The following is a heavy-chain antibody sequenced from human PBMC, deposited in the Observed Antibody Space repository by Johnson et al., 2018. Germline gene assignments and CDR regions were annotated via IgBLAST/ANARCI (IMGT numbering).Heavy chain of an antibody. J-gene: IGHJ5*02. CDR3: GRDEGGCSGGRCYIA. CDR1: GGSISSSSDY. D-gene: IGHD2-15*01. V-gene: IGHV4-39*07. CDR2: MHFTGAT. Sequence: QVQLQESGPGLVKPSETLSLTCTVSGGSISSSSDYWGWIRQPPGKGLEWIGSMHFTGATYYNPSLKSRVTISVDTSKNEFSLRLNPVTAAATAVYYCGRDEGGCSGGRCYIAWGQVTLVTVSS.